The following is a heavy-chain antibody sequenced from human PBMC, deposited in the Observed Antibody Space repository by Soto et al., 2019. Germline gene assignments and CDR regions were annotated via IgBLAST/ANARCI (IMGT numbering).Heavy chain of an antibody. Sequence: GGSLRLSCAASGFTFSSYGMHWVRQAPGKGLEWVAVISYDGSNKYYADSVKGRFTISRDNSKNTLYLQMNSLRAEDTAVYYCAKATVARIAVAGGDYWGQGTLVTVSS. CDR1: GFTFSSYG. V-gene: IGHV3-30*18. CDR2: ISYDGSNK. J-gene: IGHJ4*02. CDR3: AKATVARIAVAGGDY. D-gene: IGHD6-19*01.